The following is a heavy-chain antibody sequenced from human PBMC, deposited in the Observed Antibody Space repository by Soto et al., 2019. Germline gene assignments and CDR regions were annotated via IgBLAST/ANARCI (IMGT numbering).Heavy chain of an antibody. D-gene: IGHD2-15*01. CDR2: IYNSGST. CDR1: GVSISSSY. J-gene: IGHJ6*03. CDR3: ARYRAFWSGRSCYSPPDYYYYMGV. Sequence: QVQLQESGPGLVKPSETLSLTCTVSGVSISSSYWSWIRQPPGKGLEWIGYIYNSGSTNYNPSLTSRVTISVDTSKNQASLGLSAVTAADTAVYYCARYRAFWSGRSCYSPPDYYYYMGVWGKGTTVTVS. V-gene: IGHV4-59*01.